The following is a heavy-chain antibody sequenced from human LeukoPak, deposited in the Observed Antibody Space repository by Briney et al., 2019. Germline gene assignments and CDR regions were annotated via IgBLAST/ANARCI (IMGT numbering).Heavy chain of an antibody. J-gene: IGHJ5*02. D-gene: IGHD5-24*01. CDR3: ARDPRWLQSSGLS. V-gene: IGHV3-66*01. CDR1: GLTFEDYT. CDR2: IYSGGST. Sequence: GGSLRLSCEGSGLTFEDYTMHWVRQAPGKGLEWVSVIYSGGSTYYADSVKGRFTISRDNARHSLYLQMNSLRAEDTAVYYCARDPRWLQSSGLSWGQGTLVTVSS.